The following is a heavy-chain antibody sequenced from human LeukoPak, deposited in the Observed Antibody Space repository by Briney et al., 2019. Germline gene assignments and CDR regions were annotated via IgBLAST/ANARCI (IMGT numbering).Heavy chain of an antibody. CDR3: ARDIVGTMVRGVLDY. D-gene: IGHD3-10*01. J-gene: IGHJ4*02. V-gene: IGHV3-23*01. CDR2: ISGSGGST. Sequence: PGGALRLSCAASGFTFSSYAMSWVRQAPGKGLEWVSAISGSGGSTYYADSVKGRFTISRDNAKNSLYLQMNSLRAEDTAVYYCARDIVGTMVRGVLDYWGQGTLVTVSS. CDR1: GFTFSSYA.